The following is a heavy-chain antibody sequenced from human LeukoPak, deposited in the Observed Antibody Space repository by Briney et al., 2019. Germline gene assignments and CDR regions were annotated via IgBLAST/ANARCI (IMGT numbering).Heavy chain of an antibody. CDR3: ARMSYDILTGYRDYYYYYMDV. D-gene: IGHD3-9*01. Sequence: SVKVSCKASGGTFSSYAISWVRQAPGQGPEWMGGIIPIFGTANYAQKFQGRVTITTDESTSTAYMELSSLRSEDTAVYYCARMSYDILTGYRDYYYYYMDVWGKGTTVTVSS. V-gene: IGHV1-69*05. CDR1: GGTFSSYA. CDR2: IIPIFGTA. J-gene: IGHJ6*03.